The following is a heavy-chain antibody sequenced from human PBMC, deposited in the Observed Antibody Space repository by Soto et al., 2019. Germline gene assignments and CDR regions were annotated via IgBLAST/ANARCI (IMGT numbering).Heavy chain of an antibody. Sequence: DVKLVESGGGLVQPGGSLRLSCAASGFTFSNYWMYWVRQAPGQGLVWVSRINSDGSVSRYADSVKGRLTISRDNVKNTLYLQMNSLRVEDTAVYYCARGDCVGGSCYSLAGSFYYYMDVWGKGTTVTVFS. CDR2: INSDGSVS. CDR3: ARGDCVGGSCYSLAGSFYYYMDV. D-gene: IGHD2-15*01. CDR1: GFTFSNYW. V-gene: IGHV3-74*01. J-gene: IGHJ6*03.